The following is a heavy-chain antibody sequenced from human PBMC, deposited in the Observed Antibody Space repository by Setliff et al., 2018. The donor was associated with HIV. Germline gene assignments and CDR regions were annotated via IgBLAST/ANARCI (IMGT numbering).Heavy chain of an antibody. CDR3: ARVAGGDIVVVVAATPYYYMDV. J-gene: IGHJ6*03. D-gene: IGHD2-15*01. CDR1: GYRFNTYG. V-gene: IGHV1-18*01. Sequence: ASVKVSCKASGYRFNTYGISWVRQAPGQGLEWMGWISAYNGNTNYAQKLQGRVTMTTDTSTSTAYMELRSLRSDDTAVYYCARVAGGDIVVVVAATPYYYMDVWGKGTTVTVSS. CDR2: ISAYNGNT.